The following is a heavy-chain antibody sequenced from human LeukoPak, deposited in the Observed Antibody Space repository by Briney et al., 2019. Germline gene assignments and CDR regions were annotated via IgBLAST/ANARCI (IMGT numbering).Heavy chain of an antibody. Sequence: PGGSLRLSCAASGFTFSSYWMSWVRQAPGKGLEWVANIKQDGSEKYYVDSVKGRFTISRDNAKNSLYLQMNSLRAEDTAVYYCARWRGYSGYDYRLDYWGQGTLVTVSS. CDR3: ARWRGYSGYDYRLDY. CDR1: GFTFSSYW. J-gene: IGHJ4*02. CDR2: IKQDGSEK. D-gene: IGHD5-12*01. V-gene: IGHV3-7*01.